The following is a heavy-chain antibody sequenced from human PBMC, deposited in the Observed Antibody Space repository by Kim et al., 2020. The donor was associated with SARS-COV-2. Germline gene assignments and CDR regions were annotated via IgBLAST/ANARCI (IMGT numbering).Heavy chain of an antibody. CDR3: ARDKGVGYDKDWYFDL. D-gene: IGHD2-15*01. CDR2: IIPILGIA. CDR1: GGTFSSYA. Sequence: SVKVSCKASGGTFSSYAISWVRQAPGQGLEGMGRIIPILGIANYAQKFQGRVTITADKSTSTAYMELSSLRSEDTAVYYCARDKGVGYDKDWYFDLWGRGTLVTVSS. J-gene: IGHJ2*01. V-gene: IGHV1-69*04.